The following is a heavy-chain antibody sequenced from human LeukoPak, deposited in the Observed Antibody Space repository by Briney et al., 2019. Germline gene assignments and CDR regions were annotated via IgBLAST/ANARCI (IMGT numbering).Heavy chain of an antibody. CDR1: GFTFSNDV. Sequence: PEGSLRLSCAASGFTFSNDVMRWVRQAPGKGLEWVSSITSGGSTYYADSVKGRFTISRDNSENTLYLQMNSLRAENTAVYYCARPVTATDRFYFFDSWGQGTLVTVSS. V-gene: IGHV3-23*01. D-gene: IGHD2-15*01. J-gene: IGHJ4*02. CDR2: ITSGGST. CDR3: ARPVTATDRFYFFDS.